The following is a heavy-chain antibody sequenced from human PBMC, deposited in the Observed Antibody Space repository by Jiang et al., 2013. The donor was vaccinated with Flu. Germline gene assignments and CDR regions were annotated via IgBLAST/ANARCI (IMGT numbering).Heavy chain of an antibody. D-gene: IGHD2/OR15-2a*01. CDR3: VTGDLDGTSFPFDH. CDR1: GYTLTQLS. Sequence: SGAEVKKPGASVKVSCKVSGYTLTQLSMHWVRQAPGKGLEWMGGFDPGNDETIYAQKFQGRVTMTEDTSTDTAYMELSSLRSEDTAVYHCVTGDLDGTSFPFDHWGQGTLVTVSS. V-gene: IGHV1-24*01. CDR2: FDPGNDET. J-gene: IGHJ4*02.